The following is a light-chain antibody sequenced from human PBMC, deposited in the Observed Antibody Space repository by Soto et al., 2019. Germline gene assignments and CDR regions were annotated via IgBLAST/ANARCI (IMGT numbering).Light chain of an antibody. CDR1: QSVSIY. Sequence: EIVFTQSPATLSLSPGERDTLSCRASQSVSIYLAWYQQKPGQAPRLLIYGASSRATGIPARFSGSGSGTDFTLTISRLEPEDFAVYYCQQYGSSPKTFGQGTKVDI. CDR2: GAS. V-gene: IGKV3-20*01. J-gene: IGKJ1*01. CDR3: QQYGSSPKT.